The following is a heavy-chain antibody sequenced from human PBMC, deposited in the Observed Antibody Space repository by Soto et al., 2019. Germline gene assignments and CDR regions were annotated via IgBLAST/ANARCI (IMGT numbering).Heavy chain of an antibody. CDR1: GYTFTSYG. Sequence: QVQLVQSGAEVKKPGASVKVSCKASGYTFTSYGISWVLQAPGQGLEWMGWISAYNGNTNYAQKLQGRVTMTTDTSTSTAYMELRSLRSDDTAVYYCARDPPTHFLYCSGGSCYSEGLDYWGQGTLVTVSS. D-gene: IGHD2-15*01. J-gene: IGHJ4*02. V-gene: IGHV1-18*01. CDR3: ARDPPTHFLYCSGGSCYSEGLDY. CDR2: ISAYNGNT.